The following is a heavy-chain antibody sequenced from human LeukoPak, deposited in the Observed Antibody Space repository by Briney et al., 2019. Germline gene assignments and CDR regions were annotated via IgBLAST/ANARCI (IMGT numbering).Heavy chain of an antibody. V-gene: IGHV3-74*01. Sequence: GGSLRLSCAASGFXFRTYWIHWVRQPPGKGLVWVSRINSDGSNTNYADSVKGRFIISKDNAKNTLYLQMNSLTDDDAAVYYCAIGSYIRNFDYWGQGTLVTVSS. D-gene: IGHD3-10*01. CDR3: AIGSYIRNFDY. CDR2: INSDGSNT. J-gene: IGHJ4*02. CDR1: GFXFRTYW.